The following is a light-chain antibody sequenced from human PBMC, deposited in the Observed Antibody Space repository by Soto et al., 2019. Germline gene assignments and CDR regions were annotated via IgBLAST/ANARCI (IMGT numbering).Light chain of an antibody. CDR3: QQYNNWPPWT. Sequence: EIVMTQSPATLSVSPGERATLSCRASQSVSSNLAWYQQKPGQAPRLLIYGASTRATGIPARFSGSGSGTEVTRTSSSRQSEDCAVYYWQQYNNWPPWTFGQGTKVEIK. CDR2: GAS. CDR1: QSVSSN. J-gene: IGKJ1*01. V-gene: IGKV3-15*01.